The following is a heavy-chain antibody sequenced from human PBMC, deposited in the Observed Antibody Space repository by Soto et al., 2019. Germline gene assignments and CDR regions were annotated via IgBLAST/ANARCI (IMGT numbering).Heavy chain of an antibody. Sequence: QVQLVQSGAEVKKPGASVKVSCKASGYTFTSYGISWVRQAPGQGLEWMGWISAYNGNTNYAQKLQGRVTMTTDTSTSTAYMELRSLRSDDTAVYYCARDLFATHYGDYTRDAFDIWGQGTMVTVSS. CDR2: ISAYNGNT. V-gene: IGHV1-18*01. CDR1: GYTFTSYG. D-gene: IGHD4-17*01. CDR3: ARDLFATHYGDYTRDAFDI. J-gene: IGHJ3*02.